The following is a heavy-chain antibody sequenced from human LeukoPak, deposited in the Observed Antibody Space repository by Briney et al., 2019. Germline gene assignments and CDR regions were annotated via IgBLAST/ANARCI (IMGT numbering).Heavy chain of an antibody. V-gene: IGHV7-4-1*02. J-gene: IGHJ4*02. CDR2: INTNTGNP. Sequence: GASVKVSCKASGYTFTSYAMNWVRQAPGQGLEWMGWINTNTGNPTYAQGFTGRFVFSLDTSVSTAYLQISSLKAEDTAVYYCARGYEKLRFLEWQDTSFDYWGQGTLVTVSS. D-gene: IGHD3-3*01. CDR3: ARGYEKLRFLEWQDTSFDY. CDR1: GYTFTSYA.